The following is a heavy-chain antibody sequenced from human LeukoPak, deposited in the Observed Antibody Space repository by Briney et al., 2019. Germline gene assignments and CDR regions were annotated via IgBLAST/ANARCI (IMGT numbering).Heavy chain of an antibody. Sequence: GGSLRLSCAASGFTFSSYGMHWVRQAPGKGLEWVAVIWYDGSNKYYADSVKGRFTISRDNSKNTLYLQMNSLRAEDTAVYYCARGRGYYDSSGYHFDYWGQGTLVTVSS. CDR2: IWYDGSNK. CDR3: ARGRGYYDSSGYHFDY. V-gene: IGHV3-33*01. J-gene: IGHJ4*02. D-gene: IGHD3-22*01. CDR1: GFTFSSYG.